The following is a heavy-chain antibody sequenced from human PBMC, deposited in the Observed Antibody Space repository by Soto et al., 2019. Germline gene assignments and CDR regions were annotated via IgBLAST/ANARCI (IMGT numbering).Heavy chain of an antibody. CDR1: GGTFSSYT. V-gene: IGHV1-69*08. J-gene: IGHJ4*02. CDR2: IIPILGIA. D-gene: IGHD2-15*01. Sequence: QVQLVQSGAEVKKPGSSVKVSCKASGGTFSSYTISWVRQAPGQGLEWMGRIIPILGIANYAQKFQGRVKITADKSTSTAYMELSSLRSEDTGVYYCARDRGIVVVVAATMGYWGQGTLVTVSS. CDR3: ARDRGIVVVVAATMGY.